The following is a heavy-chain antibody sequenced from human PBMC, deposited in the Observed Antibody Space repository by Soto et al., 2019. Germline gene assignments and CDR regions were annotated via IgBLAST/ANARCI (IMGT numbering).Heavy chain of an antibody. CDR3: ARPTLRYCSSNSCYPTQRNWFDP. Sequence: VIWYDGTSTYYADSVKGRFTVSRDNSKNTMYLQMNSLSAEDTGVYYCARPTLRYCSSNSCYPTQRNWFDPWGQGTLVTVSS. J-gene: IGHJ5*02. V-gene: IGHV3-33*01. D-gene: IGHD2-2*01. CDR2: IWYDGTST.